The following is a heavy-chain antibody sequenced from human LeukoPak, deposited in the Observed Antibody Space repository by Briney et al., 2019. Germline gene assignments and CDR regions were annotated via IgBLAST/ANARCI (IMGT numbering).Heavy chain of an antibody. J-gene: IGHJ6*02. CDR1: GFTFSNDW. V-gene: IGHV3-7*03. CDR2: INRDGSER. CDR3: ARRNAMDV. Sequence: GGSLRLSCAASGFTFSNDWMTWVRQAPWKGLEWVANINRDGSERYYVDSVKGRFTISRDDAKSSLYLQMNSLRAEDTAVYYCARRNAMDVWGQGTTVIVFS.